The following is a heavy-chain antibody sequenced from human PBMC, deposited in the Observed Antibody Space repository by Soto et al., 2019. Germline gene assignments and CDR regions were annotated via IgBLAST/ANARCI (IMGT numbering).Heavy chain of an antibody. CDR1: VYSFTSYW. CDR2: IDPSDSYT. Sequence: PGESLKISCKGSVYSFTSYWISWVRQMPGKGLEWMGRIDPSDSYTNYSPSFQGHVTISADKSISTAYLQWSSLKASDTAMYYCARHGDTAMVPAFDYWGQGTLVTVSS. D-gene: IGHD5-18*01. V-gene: IGHV5-10-1*01. J-gene: IGHJ4*02. CDR3: ARHGDTAMVPAFDY.